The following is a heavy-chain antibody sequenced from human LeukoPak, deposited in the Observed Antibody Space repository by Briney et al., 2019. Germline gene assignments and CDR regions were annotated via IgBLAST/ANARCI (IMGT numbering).Heavy chain of an antibody. CDR3: ARERHNEFDY. CDR2: MSHDEIHK. CDR1: GFTFSSYA. Sequence: GRSLRLSCAASGFTFSSYAMHWVRQAPGKGLEWVAVMSHDEIHKYYADSVMGRFTISRDNSKNSLFLQMNSLRTEDTAVYYCARERHNEFDYWGQGTLVTVSS. V-gene: IGHV3-30-3*01. J-gene: IGHJ4*02. D-gene: IGHD1-1*01.